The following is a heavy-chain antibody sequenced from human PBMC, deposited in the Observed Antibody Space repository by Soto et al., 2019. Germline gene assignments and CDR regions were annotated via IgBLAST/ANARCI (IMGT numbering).Heavy chain of an antibody. CDR1: GGTFSKSV. CDR2: ITPISDTT. Sequence: QVQLVQSRAEVKEPGSSVKVSCKASGGTFSKSVITWVRQAPGQGLEWMGGITPISDTTNYAQKFHGRDTIRADKSTNTAYMEVRSLTSDDTAVYYCGRDPRIFGGVNRPNYFYHGLDVWGQGTTVPVSS. D-gene: IGHD3-3*01. J-gene: IGHJ6*02. V-gene: IGHV1-69*06. CDR3: GRDPRIFGGVNRPNYFYHGLDV.